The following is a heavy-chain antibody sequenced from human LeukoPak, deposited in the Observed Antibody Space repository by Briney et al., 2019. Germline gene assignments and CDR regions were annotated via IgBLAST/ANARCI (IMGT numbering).Heavy chain of an antibody. Sequence: SQTLSLTCTVSGGSISSGSYYWSWIRQPAGKGLEWIGRIYTSGSTNYNPSLKSRVTLSVDTSKNQFSLKLSSVTAADTAVYYCARGTVTTGPVAFDIWGQGTMVTVSS. CDR2: IYTSGST. CDR1: GGSISSGSYY. CDR3: ARGTVTTGPVAFDI. J-gene: IGHJ3*02. D-gene: IGHD4-11*01. V-gene: IGHV4-61*02.